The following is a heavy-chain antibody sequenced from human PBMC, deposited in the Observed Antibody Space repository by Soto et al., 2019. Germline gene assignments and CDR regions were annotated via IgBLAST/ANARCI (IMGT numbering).Heavy chain of an antibody. CDR1: GYPVTAYY. CDR2: INPATGAA. J-gene: IGHJ3*02. Sequence: QLHLVQSGAVVKKPGASVTVSCSASGYPVTAYYMHWVRQAPGRGLEWMGGINPATGAAKYTQTSQGRVTGTRDTSTSTVFMELSGLTSGDTAVFYWARGGGVGVAGSAAFDMWGQGTLVTVSS. CDR3: ARGGGVGVAGSAAFDM. V-gene: IGHV1-2*02. D-gene: IGHD3-3*01.